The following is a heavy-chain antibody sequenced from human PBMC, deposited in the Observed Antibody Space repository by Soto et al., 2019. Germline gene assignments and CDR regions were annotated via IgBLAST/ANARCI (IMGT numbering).Heavy chain of an antibody. J-gene: IGHJ5*02. Sequence: PSETLSLTCAVYGGTFSGYYWSWIRQPPGKGLEWIGEINHSGSTNYNPSLKSRVTISVDTSKNQFSLKLSSVTAADTAVYYCAIIKGRLFRCIVPCCQAPLVT. CDR1: GGTFSGYY. D-gene: IGHD1-20*01. CDR2: INHSGST. V-gene: IGHV4-34*08. CDR3: AIIKGRLFRCIVP.